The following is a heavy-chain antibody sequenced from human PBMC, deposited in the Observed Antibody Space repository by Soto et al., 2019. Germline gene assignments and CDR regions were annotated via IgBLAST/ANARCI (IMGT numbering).Heavy chain of an antibody. J-gene: IGHJ5*02. V-gene: IGHV4-30-4*01. D-gene: IGHD2-15*01. CDR1: GGSISSGDYY. CDR3: AREHPALLLGWFDP. Sequence: QVQLQESGPGLVKPSQTLSLTCTVSGGSISSGDYYWSWIRQPPGKGLEWIAYIYYSGSTYYNPSLTSRVTISVDTSKNQCSLKLSSVTAADTAVYYCAREHPALLLGWFDPWGQGTLVTVSS. CDR2: IYYSGST.